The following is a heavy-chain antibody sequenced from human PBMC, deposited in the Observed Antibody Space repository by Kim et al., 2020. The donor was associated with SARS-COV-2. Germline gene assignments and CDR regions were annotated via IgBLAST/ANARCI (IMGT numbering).Heavy chain of an antibody. CDR1: GYSFTSYW. CDR2: IDSSDSYT. D-gene: IGHD2-2*01. Sequence: GESLKISCKGSGYSFTSYWISWVRQMPGKGLEWMGRIDSSDSYTNYSPSFQGHVTIAADKSISTAYLQWSSLKATDTAMYYCAGLGYLDIVVVPAANPADVWGQGTTVTVSS. V-gene: IGHV5-10-1*01. CDR3: AGLGYLDIVVVPAANPADV. J-gene: IGHJ6*02.